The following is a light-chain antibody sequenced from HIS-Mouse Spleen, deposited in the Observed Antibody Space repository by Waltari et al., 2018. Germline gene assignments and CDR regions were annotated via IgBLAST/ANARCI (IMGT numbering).Light chain of an antibody. CDR2: EDS. Sequence: SYELTQPPAVSVSPGQTARITCSGDALPKKSADWYQQKSGQAPVLVIYEDSKRPSGFPERFSGSSSGTMATLTISGAQVEDEADYYCYSTDSSGNHRVFGGGTKLTVL. CDR3: YSTDSSGNHRV. CDR1: ALPKKS. V-gene: IGLV3-10*01. J-gene: IGLJ2*01.